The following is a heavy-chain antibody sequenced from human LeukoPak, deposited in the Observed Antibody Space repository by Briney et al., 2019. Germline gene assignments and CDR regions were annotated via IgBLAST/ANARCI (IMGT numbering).Heavy chain of an antibody. D-gene: IGHD6-6*01. CDR2: ISGSGGST. J-gene: IGHJ3*02. CDR3: AKGMVYSSFHDAFDI. Sequence: GGSLRLSCAASGFTFSTFAMSWVRQAPGKGLEWVSAISGSGGSTYYADSVKGRFTISRDNSKNTLYLQMNSLRAEDTAVYYCAKGMVYSSFHDAFDIWGQGTMVTVSS. V-gene: IGHV3-23*01. CDR1: GFTFSTFA.